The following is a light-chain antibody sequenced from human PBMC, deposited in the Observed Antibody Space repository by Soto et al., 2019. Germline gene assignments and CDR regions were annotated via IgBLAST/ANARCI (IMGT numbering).Light chain of an antibody. J-gene: IGLJ2*01. V-gene: IGLV2-23*02. CDR2: EVN. Sequence: QSALTQPASVAGSPGQSITISCTGTSSDVGLYNLVSWYQQHPGKAPKFMIYEVNKRSSGISFRFSGSKSGNTAPLTISGLQAEDEADYYCCSYAASGSLLFGGGTKVTVL. CDR1: SSDVGLYNL. CDR3: CSYAASGSLL.